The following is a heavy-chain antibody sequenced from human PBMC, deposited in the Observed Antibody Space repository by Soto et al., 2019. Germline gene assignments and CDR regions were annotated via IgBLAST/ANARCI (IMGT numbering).Heavy chain of an antibody. CDR3: ARDGPGGGGGSFY. CDR1: GGTFSSYT. V-gene: IGHV1-69*08. Sequence: QVQLVQSGAEVKKPGSSVKVSCKASGGTFSSYTISWVRQAPGQGLEWMGRIIPILGIANYAQKFQGRVTITADKSTSTAYMELSSLRSEDTAVYYCARDGPGGGGGSFYWVQGTLVTVSS. CDR2: IIPILGIA. D-gene: IGHD2-15*01. J-gene: IGHJ4*02.